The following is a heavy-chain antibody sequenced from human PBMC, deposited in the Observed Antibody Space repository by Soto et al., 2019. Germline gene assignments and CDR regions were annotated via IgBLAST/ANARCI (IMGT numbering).Heavy chain of an antibody. CDR2: INPSGGST. V-gene: IGHV1-46*01. CDR1: GYTFTSYY. Sequence: ASVKVSCKASGYTFTSYYMHWVRQAPGQGLEWMGIINPSGGSTSYAQKFQGRVTMTRDTSTSTVYMELSSLRSEDTAVYYCAREGLYCSGGSCYAQGCDPWGQGNLVTVSS. J-gene: IGHJ5*02. CDR3: AREGLYCSGGSCYAQGCDP. D-gene: IGHD2-15*01.